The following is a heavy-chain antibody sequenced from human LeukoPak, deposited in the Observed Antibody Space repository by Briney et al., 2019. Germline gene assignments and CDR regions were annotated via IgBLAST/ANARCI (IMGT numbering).Heavy chain of an antibody. V-gene: IGHV3-73*01. J-gene: IGHJ6*03. CDR2: IRSKTNSYAT. CDR1: GFTFSGSA. Sequence: GSLRLSCAASGFTFSGSAMHWVRQASGRGLEWVGRIRSKTNSYATSYAASVKGRFALSRDDSKNTAYLQMNSLRAEDTAVYYCARIELEYSSSSGYQQNYYYYYYMDVWGKGTTVTVSS. D-gene: IGHD6-6*01. CDR3: ARIELEYSSSSGYQQNYYYYYYMDV.